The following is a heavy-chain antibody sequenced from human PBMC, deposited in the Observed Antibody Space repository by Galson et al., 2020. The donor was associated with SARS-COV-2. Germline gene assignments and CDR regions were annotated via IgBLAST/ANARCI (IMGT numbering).Heavy chain of an antibody. CDR3: AKGSIGHPLLLWFGELLSH. CDR1: GFTFDDYT. V-gene: IGHV3-43*01. Sequence: GGSLRLSCAASGFTFDDYTMHWVRQAPGKGLEWVSLISWDGGSTYYADSVKGRFTISRDNSKNSLYLQMNSMRTEDTALYYCAKGSIGHPLLLWFGELLSHWGQGTLVTVSS. D-gene: IGHD3-10*01. CDR2: ISWDGGST. J-gene: IGHJ4*02.